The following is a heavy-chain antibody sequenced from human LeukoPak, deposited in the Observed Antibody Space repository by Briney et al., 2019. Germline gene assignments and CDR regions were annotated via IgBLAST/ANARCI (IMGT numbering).Heavy chain of an antibody. V-gene: IGHV3-23*01. J-gene: IGHJ4*02. Sequence: GGSLRLSCAASGFTFSSYAMSWVRQAPGKGLEWVSAISGSGGSTYYADSVKGRFTISRDNSKNTLYLQMNSLRAEDTAVYYCAKDPPYYGGNSGGFDYWGQGTLVTVSS. CDR3: AKDPPYYGGNSGGFDY. D-gene: IGHD4-23*01. CDR2: ISGSGGST. CDR1: GFTFSSYA.